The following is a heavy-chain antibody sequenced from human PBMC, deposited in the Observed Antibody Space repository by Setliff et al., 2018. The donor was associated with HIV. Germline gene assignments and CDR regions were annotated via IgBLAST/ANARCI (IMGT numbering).Heavy chain of an antibody. Sequence: TSETLSLTCNASGFSFRNSFYNWGWLRQPPGKGLEWIGSIYYSGRTYYNPSLKSRVTISVDTSKNQFSLKLTSVTAADTAVYYCARGHCSGTNCYDGMDVWGQVTTVTVSS. V-gene: IGHV4-39*07. CDR1: GFSFRNSFYN. D-gene: IGHD2-2*01. J-gene: IGHJ6*02. CDR3: ARGHCSGTNCYDGMDV. CDR2: IYYSGRT.